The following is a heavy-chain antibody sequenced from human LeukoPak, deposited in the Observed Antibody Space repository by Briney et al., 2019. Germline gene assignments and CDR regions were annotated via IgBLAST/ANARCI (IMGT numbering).Heavy chain of an antibody. D-gene: IGHD5-18*01. Sequence: GGSLRLSCAASGFTVSSNYMSWVRQAPGKGLEWVSVIYSGGSTYYADSVKGRFTISRDNSKNTLYLQMNSLRAEDTAVYYCAKDEAAMAPRGYFDYWGQGTLVTVSS. J-gene: IGHJ4*02. CDR2: IYSGGST. V-gene: IGHV3-53*01. CDR3: AKDEAAMAPRGYFDY. CDR1: GFTVSSNY.